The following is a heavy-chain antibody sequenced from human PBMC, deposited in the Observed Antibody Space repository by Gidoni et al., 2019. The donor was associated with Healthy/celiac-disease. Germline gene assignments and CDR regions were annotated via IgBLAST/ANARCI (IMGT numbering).Heavy chain of an antibody. D-gene: IGHD1-1*01. CDR3: ARAVGLSEIDPNNYYYYYYYGMDV. CDR2: IIPICGTE. V-gene: IGHV1-69*01. CDR1: GGTFISYA. J-gene: IGHJ6*02. Sequence: QVQLVQSGAEVKKPGSSVKVSCKASGGTFISYAISWVRQAPGKGLEWMGGIIPICGTENHAQKFQGRVTNTADESTSKAYMEASSLGSEETDVYYWARAVGLSEIDPNNYYYYYYYGMDVWGQGTKVTVSS.